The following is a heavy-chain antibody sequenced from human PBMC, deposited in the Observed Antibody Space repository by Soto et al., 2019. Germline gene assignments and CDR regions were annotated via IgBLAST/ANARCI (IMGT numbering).Heavy chain of an antibody. V-gene: IGHV3-74*01. D-gene: IGHD6-6*01. J-gene: IGHJ3*02. CDR3: AREPYSSSSFDI. CDR2: INSDGSST. Sequence: EVQLVESGGGLVQPGGSLRLSCAASGFTFSSYWMHWVRQAPGKGLVWVSRINSDGSSTSYADSVKGRFTLSRDNAKNTLYLQMNSMRAEDTAVYYCAREPYSSSSFDIWGQGTMVTVSS. CDR1: GFTFSSYW.